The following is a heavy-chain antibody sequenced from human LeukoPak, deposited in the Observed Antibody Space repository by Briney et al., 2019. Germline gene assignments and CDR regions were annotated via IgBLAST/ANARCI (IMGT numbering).Heavy chain of an antibody. D-gene: IGHD2-21*02. CDR3: ARERVVTAINDY. CDR2: IKQDGSEK. V-gene: IGHV3-7*01. J-gene: IGHJ4*02. CDR1: GFTFSSYS. Sequence: GGSLRLSCAASGFTFSSYSMNWVRQAPGKGLEWVANIKQDGSEKYYVDSVKGRFTISRDNAKNSLYLQMNSLRAEDTAVYYCARERVVTAINDYWGQGTLVTVSS.